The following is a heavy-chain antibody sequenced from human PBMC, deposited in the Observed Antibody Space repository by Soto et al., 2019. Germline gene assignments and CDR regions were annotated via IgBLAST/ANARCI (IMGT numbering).Heavy chain of an antibody. Sequence: PSETLSLTCAVYGGSFSGYYWSWIRQPPGKGLEWIGEINHSGSTNYNPSLKSRVTIPVDTSKNQFSLKLSSVTVADTAVYYCARGRATVTRGGYYFDYWGQGTLVTVSS. J-gene: IGHJ4*02. CDR1: GGSFSGYY. CDR2: INHSGST. D-gene: IGHD4-4*01. CDR3: ARGRATVTRGGYYFDY. V-gene: IGHV4-34*01.